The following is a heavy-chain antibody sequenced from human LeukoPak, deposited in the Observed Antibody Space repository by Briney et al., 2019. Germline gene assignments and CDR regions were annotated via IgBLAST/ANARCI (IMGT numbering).Heavy chain of an antibody. J-gene: IGHJ4*02. D-gene: IGHD5-12*01. CDR3: ASILASLDY. V-gene: IGHV3-21*01. CDR1: GFTFSSYS. Sequence: PGGSLRLSCAASGFTFSSYSMNWVRQAPGKGLEWVSSISSSSSYIYYADSVKGRFTISRDNAKNSLYLQMNSLRAEDTAVYCCASILASLDYWGQGTLVTVSS. CDR2: ISSSSSYI.